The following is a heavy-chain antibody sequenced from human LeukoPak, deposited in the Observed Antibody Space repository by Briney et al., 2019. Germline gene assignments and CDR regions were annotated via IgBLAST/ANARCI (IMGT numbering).Heavy chain of an antibody. CDR1: GYTFTSYG. CDR3: ARRNYYDSSGYYGFDY. CDR2: ISAYNGNT. J-gene: IGHJ4*02. D-gene: IGHD3-22*01. V-gene: IGHV1-18*04. Sequence: ASVKVSCKASGYTFTSYGISWVRQAPGQGLEWMGWISAYNGNTKYAQKLQGRVTMTTDTSTSTAYMELRSLRSDDTAVYYCARRNYYDSSGYYGFDYWGQGTLVTVSS.